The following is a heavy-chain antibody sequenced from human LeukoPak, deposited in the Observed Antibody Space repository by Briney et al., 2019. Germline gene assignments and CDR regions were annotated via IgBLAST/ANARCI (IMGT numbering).Heavy chain of an antibody. D-gene: IGHD5-18*01. Sequence: SETLSLTCTVSGGSISSYYWSWIRQPPGKGLEWIGYIYYSGSTNYNPSLKSRVTVSVDTSKNQFSLKLSSVTATDTAVYYCARGGYSYGYSEYFQHWGQGTLVTVYS. V-gene: IGHV4-59*01. CDR1: GGSISSYY. J-gene: IGHJ1*01. CDR3: ARGGYSYGYSEYFQH. CDR2: IYYSGST.